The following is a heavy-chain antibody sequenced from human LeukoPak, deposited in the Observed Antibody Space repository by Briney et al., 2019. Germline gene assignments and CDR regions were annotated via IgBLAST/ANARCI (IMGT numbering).Heavy chain of an antibody. CDR1: GYTFTSYG. J-gene: IGHJ6*02. CDR2: ISAYNGNT. CDR3: ARGIGGYCSSTSCYTYYYYGMDV. D-gene: IGHD2-2*02. Sequence: ASVKVSCKASGYTFTSYGISWVRQAPGQGLEWMGWISAYNGNTNYAQKLQGRVTMTTDTSTSTAYMELRSLRSDDTAVYYCARGIGGYCSSTSCYTYYYYGMDVWGQGTTVSVSS. V-gene: IGHV1-18*01.